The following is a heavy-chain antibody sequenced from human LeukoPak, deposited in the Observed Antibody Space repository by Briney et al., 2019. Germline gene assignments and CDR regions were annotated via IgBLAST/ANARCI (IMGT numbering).Heavy chain of an antibody. V-gene: IGHV3-15*01. J-gene: IGHJ4*02. CDR3: TTVGSSRYYYYFDY. CDR1: GFTFNHAW. CDR2: IKSKTDGGTT. D-gene: IGHD3-22*01. Sequence: GGSLRLSCVASGFTFNHAWMSWVRQAPGKGLEWVGRIKSKTDGGTTDYAAPVKGRFTISRDDSKNMLYLQMNSLKTEDTAVYYCTTVGSSRYYYYFDYWGQGKLVTVSS.